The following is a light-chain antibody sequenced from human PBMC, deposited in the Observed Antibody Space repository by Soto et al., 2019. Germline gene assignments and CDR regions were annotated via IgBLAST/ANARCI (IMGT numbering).Light chain of an antibody. CDR1: QSISTY. V-gene: IGKV1-39*01. J-gene: IGKJ5*01. CDR3: QRSYRSIS. Sequence: DNQMTQSPSSLFASVGDRVTITCRASQSISTYLNWYQQRPGKAPRLLIYAASSLQSGVPSRFSGGGSGTDFTLTISSLQPEDFATYYCQRSYRSISFGQGTRLEMK. CDR2: AAS.